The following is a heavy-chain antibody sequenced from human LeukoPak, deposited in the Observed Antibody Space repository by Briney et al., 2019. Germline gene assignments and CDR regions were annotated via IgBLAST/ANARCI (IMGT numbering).Heavy chain of an antibody. CDR1: GFTFSSYA. Sequence: PGGSLRLSCAASGFTFSSYAMSWVRQAPGKGLEWVSAISGSGGSTYYADSVKGRFTISRDNSKNTLYLQMNSLRAEDTAVYYCAKDLDYYGSGSDRVFDYWGQGTLVTVSS. CDR3: AKDLDYYGSGSDRVFDY. CDR2: ISGSGGST. D-gene: IGHD3-10*01. J-gene: IGHJ4*02. V-gene: IGHV3-23*01.